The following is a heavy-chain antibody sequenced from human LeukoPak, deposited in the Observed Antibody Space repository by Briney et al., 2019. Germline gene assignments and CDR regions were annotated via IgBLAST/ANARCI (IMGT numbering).Heavy chain of an antibody. CDR2: IYYSGST. Sequence: PSQTLSLTCTVSGGSISSGGYYWSWIRQHPGKGLEWIGYIYYSGSTYYNPSLKSRVTISVDTSKNQFSLKLSSVTAADTAVYYCAISRIRDEFSGSGSYSSNWFDPWGQGTLVTVSS. CDR1: GGSISSGGYY. CDR3: AISRIRDEFSGSGSYSSNWFDP. V-gene: IGHV4-31*03. D-gene: IGHD3-10*01. J-gene: IGHJ5*02.